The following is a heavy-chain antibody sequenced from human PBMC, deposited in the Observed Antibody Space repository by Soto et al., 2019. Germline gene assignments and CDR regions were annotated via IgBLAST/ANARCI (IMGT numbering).Heavy chain of an antibody. Sequence: GGSLRLSCAASGFTVSSDYMSWVRQAPGKGLEWVSVICSSSSTYYADSVKGRFTFSRDNAKNILYLQMNGLRAEDTAVYYCAPHVSCSGGSCQYDAFAIRGQGTMVTVSS. CDR3: APHVSCSGGSCQYDAFAI. CDR1: GFTVSSDY. J-gene: IGHJ3*02. CDR2: ICSSSST. D-gene: IGHD2-15*01. V-gene: IGHV3-53*01.